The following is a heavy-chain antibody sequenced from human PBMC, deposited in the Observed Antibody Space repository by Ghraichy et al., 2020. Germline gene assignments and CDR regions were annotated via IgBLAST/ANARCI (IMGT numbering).Heavy chain of an antibody. Sequence: GSLRLSCAVYGGSFSGYYWSWIRQPPGKGLEWIGEINHSGSTNYNPSLKSRVTISVDTSKNQFSLKLSSVTAVDTAVYYCAREWGYDSSGYYYRSDPIGTFDYWGQGTLVTVSS. J-gene: IGHJ4*02. V-gene: IGHV4-34*01. CDR3: AREWGYDSSGYYYRSDPIGTFDY. D-gene: IGHD3-22*01. CDR2: INHSGST. CDR1: GGSFSGYY.